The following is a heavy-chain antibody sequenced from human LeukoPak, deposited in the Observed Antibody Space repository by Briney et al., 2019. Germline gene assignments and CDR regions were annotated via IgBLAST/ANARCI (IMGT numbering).Heavy chain of an antibody. J-gene: IGHJ2*01. CDR2: MSSSGST. Sequence: KPSETLSLTCTVSGASISLYYWSWIRRPAGKGLEWIGRMSSSGSTNYNPSLKSRVTMSVDTSKNQFSLDLSSVTAADTAVYYCARDSRTERPWYFDLWGRGTLVTVSS. CDR1: GASISLYY. V-gene: IGHV4-4*07. D-gene: IGHD3/OR15-3a*01. CDR3: ARDSRTERPWYFDL.